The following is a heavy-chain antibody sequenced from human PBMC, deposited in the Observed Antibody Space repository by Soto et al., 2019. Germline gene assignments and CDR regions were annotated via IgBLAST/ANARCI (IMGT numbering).Heavy chain of an antibody. J-gene: IGHJ1*01. CDR2: VAPFFGSS. CDR1: GGTFNNFA. CDR3: ATVDYDARGYFQH. V-gene: IGHV1-69*01. Sequence: QVQLVQSGAEVKKPGSSLKVSCKASGGTFNNFAVYWVRQASGQGLEWMGRVAPFFGSSTYAEKFEDRVSMTVDESTATAYLDLRSLTSEDTAVYYCATVDYDARGYFQHWGQGTRITVS. D-gene: IGHD4-17*01.